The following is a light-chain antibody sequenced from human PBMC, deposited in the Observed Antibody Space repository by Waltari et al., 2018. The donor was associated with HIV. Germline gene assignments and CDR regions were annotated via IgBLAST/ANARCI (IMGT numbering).Light chain of an antibody. CDR3: AAWDDGLNAL. CDR1: RTNIPFHS. CDR2: NNN. V-gene: IGLV1-44*01. J-gene: IGLJ2*01. Sequence: QSVLTQPPSASGTRGQRVTLTFSGRRTNIPFHSVTWYQQLPGTAPRLLIDNNNQRPSGVPDRFSGSKSGTSASLAISGLQSEDEADYYCAAWDDGLNALFGGGTKLTVL.